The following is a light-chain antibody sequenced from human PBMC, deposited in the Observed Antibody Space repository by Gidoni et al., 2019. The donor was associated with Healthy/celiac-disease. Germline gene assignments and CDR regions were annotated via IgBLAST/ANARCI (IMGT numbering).Light chain of an antibody. CDR2: GAS. V-gene: IGKV3-20*01. J-gene: IGKJ1*01. CDR1: QSVSSSY. Sequence: DTVLTQSPGTLSLSPGERATLSCRGSQSVSSSYLAWYQQKPGQAPRLLIYGASSRATGIPDRCSGSGSGTDFTLTISRLEPEGFAVYYCQQYGSSPRTFGQGTKVEIK. CDR3: QQYGSSPRT.